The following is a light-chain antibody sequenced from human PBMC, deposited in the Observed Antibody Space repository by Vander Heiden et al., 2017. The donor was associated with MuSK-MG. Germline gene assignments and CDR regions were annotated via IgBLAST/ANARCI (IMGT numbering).Light chain of an antibody. Sequence: QSAPTQPPSVSEAPGLGRTISCTGSSSNIGKNDVNWYQHHPGKAPKVVVYYDDQGPSGVSSRFSASKSGTSASLAISGLQSEDEAEYYCATWDSRLNGYVFGSGTKVTVL. CDR2: YDD. CDR3: ATWDSRLNGYV. J-gene: IGLJ1*01. CDR1: SSNIGKND. V-gene: IGLV1-36*01.